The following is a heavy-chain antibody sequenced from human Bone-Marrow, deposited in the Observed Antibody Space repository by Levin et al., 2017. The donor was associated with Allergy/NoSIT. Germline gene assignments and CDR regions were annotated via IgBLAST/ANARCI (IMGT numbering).Heavy chain of an antibody. CDR2: IPHDGANT. V-gene: IGHV3-30-3*01. CDR1: GFTFSNFA. D-gene: IGHD6-19*01. Sequence: QPGGSLRLSCAASGFTFSNFAMHWVRQAPGKGLEWVAAIPHDGANTYYTDSVRGRFTISRDNSKNTLFVEMNSLRVEDTAVYYRARGPGLAVGKGYFDSWGQGTLVTVSS. CDR3: ARGPGLAVGKGYFDS. J-gene: IGHJ5*01.